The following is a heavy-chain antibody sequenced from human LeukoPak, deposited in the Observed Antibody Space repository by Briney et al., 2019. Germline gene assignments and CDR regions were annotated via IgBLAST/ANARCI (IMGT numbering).Heavy chain of an antibody. CDR1: GFTFSSYG. D-gene: IGHD1-26*01. J-gene: IGHJ4*02. V-gene: IGHV3-33*01. CDR2: IWYDGSNK. CDR3: AGQRWDDSGSYFDY. Sequence: PGGSLRLSCAASGFTFSSYGMHWVRQAPGKGLEWVAVIWYDGSNKYYADSVKGRFTISRDNSKNTLYLQMNSLRAEDTAVYYCAGQRWDDSGSYFDYWGQGTLVTVSS.